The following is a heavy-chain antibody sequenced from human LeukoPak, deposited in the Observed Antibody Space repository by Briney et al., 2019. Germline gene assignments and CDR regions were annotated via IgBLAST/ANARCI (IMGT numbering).Heavy chain of an antibody. Sequence: SETLSLTCTVSGGSISSSSYYWGWIRQPPGKGLEWIGSIYYTGRTYYNPSLKSRVTISVDTSKNQFSLKLSSVTAADTAVYYCARPSYGSGSGDYWGQGTLVTVSS. CDR1: GGSISSSSYY. V-gene: IGHV4-39*01. D-gene: IGHD3-10*01. CDR3: ARPSYGSGSGDY. J-gene: IGHJ4*02. CDR2: IYYTGRT.